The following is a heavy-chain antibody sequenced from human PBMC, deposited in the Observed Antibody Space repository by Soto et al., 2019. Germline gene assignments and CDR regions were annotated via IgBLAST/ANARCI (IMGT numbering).Heavy chain of an antibody. CDR1: GYTFTSYA. CDR2: INAGNGNT. CDR3: ARALSRNTISLGY. V-gene: IGHV1-3*01. D-gene: IGHD3-10*01. J-gene: IGHJ4*02. Sequence: GASVKVSCKASGYTFTSYAMHWVRQAPGQRLEWMGWINAGNGNTKYSQKFQGRVTITRDTSASTAYMELSSLRSEDTAVYYCARALSRNTISLGYWGQGTLVTVSS.